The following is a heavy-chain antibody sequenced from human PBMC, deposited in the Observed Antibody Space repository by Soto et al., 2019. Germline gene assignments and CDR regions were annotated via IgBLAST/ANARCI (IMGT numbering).Heavy chain of an antibody. D-gene: IGHD2-8*01. CDR1: VGSISRYH. Sequence: PETRSLTCPVSVGSISRYHWSGIRQPAGKGLEWIGRIYNSGDTNYNPSLKSRVAMSVDTSKNKFSLKLTSVTAADTAVYVCARQQPRVWYSDYCGQGTRVSV. V-gene: IGHV4-4*07. J-gene: IGHJ4*02. CDR3: ARQQPRVWYSDY. CDR2: IYNSGDT.